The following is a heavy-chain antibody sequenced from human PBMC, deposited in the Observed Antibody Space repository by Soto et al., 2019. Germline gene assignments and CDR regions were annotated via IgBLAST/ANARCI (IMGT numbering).Heavy chain of an antibody. Sequence: SETLSLTCAVYGGSFSGYYWSRIRQPPGKGLEWIGEINHSGSTNYNPSLKSRVTISVDTSKNQFSLKLSSVSAADTAVYYCARELYGSIVATIYYYYGMDVWDQGTTVTVSS. J-gene: IGHJ6*02. CDR2: INHSGST. V-gene: IGHV4-34*01. CDR3: ARELYGSIVATIYYYYGMDV. D-gene: IGHD5-12*01. CDR1: GGSFSGYY.